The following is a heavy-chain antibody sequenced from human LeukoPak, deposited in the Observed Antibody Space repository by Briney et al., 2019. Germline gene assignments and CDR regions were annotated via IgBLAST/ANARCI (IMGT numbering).Heavy chain of an antibody. D-gene: IGHD1-20*01. Sequence: SQTLSLTCAISGDSVSSSSIAWNWIRLSPSRGLEWLGRTYYKSKWYNDYAVSVKSRMNINPDTSKNQFSLQLNSVTPEDTAVYYCARYNWNDGARYFDYWGQGILVTVSS. J-gene: IGHJ4*02. V-gene: IGHV6-1*01. CDR3: ARYNWNDGARYFDY. CDR1: GDSVSSSSIA. CDR2: TYYKSKWYN.